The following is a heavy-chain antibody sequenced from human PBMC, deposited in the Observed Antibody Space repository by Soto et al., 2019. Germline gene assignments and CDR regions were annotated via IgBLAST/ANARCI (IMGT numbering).Heavy chain of an antibody. V-gene: IGHV3-23*01. Sequence: EVQLLESGGGLVQPGGSLRLSCVGSGFFFSSYTMTWVRQAPGKGLEWVSSFSATSENTYYADSVRGRFTISRDNSRNPLFLQVNSLAAEDTGMYYCAKARDQQWVRLPFDYWGQGILVIVSS. J-gene: IGHJ4*02. D-gene: IGHD6-19*01. CDR3: AKARDQQWVRLPFDY. CDR2: FSATSENT. CDR1: GFFFSSYT.